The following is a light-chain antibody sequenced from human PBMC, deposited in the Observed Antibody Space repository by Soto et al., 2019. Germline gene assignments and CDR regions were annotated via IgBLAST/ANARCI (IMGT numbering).Light chain of an antibody. V-gene: IGKV2-24*01. J-gene: IGKJ1*01. CDR2: RVS. CDR1: QSLVYSDGNTY. CDR3: VQCSHFPRT. Sequence: DVVLTQTPLSSPVTLGQPASISCRSSQSLVYSDGNTYLSWLQQRPGQPPRLLIYRVSNRFSGVPDRFSGSGAGTDFTLKINRVEAEDVGIYYCVQCSHFPRTFGQGTKVEIK.